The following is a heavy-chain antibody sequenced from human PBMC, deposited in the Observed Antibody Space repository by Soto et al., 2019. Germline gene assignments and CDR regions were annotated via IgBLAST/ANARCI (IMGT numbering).Heavy chain of an antibody. CDR1: GFTFSSYE. J-gene: IGHJ4*02. V-gene: IGHV3-48*03. Sequence: EVQLVESGGGLVQPGGSLRLPCAASGFTFSSYEMNWVRQAPGKGLEWVSYISSSGSTIYYAVSVKGRFTISRDNAKNSLYLQMNSLRAEDTAVYYCARGGGSYPYYFDYWGQGTLVTVSS. CDR2: ISSSGSTI. CDR3: ARGGGSYPYYFDY. D-gene: IGHD1-26*01.